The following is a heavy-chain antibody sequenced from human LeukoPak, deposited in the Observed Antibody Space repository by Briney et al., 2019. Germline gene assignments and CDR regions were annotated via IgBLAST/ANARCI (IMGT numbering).Heavy chain of an antibody. Sequence: GGSLRLSCAASGFTFSSYAMSWVRQAPGKGLEWVSAISGSGGSTYYADSVKGRFTIYRDNSKNTLYMQMNSLRAEDTAVYYCAKGGLVIRWHFDYWGQGTLVTVSS. V-gene: IGHV3-23*01. J-gene: IGHJ4*02. CDR1: GFTFSSYA. D-gene: IGHD3/OR15-3a*01. CDR2: ISGSGGST. CDR3: AKGGLVIRWHFDY.